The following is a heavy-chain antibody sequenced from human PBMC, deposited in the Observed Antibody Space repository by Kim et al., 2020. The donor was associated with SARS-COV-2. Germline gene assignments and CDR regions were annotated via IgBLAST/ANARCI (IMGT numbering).Heavy chain of an antibody. J-gene: IGHJ4*02. Sequence: GGSLRLSCAASGFTFSNYAMTWVRQTPGKALEWVSSIIGNGGSTNYADSVKGRFTIARDNSRNTLYLQMNSLRVEDTALYYCERETSVVRGDYCGQGTLVTVSS. V-gene: IGHV3-23*01. CDR2: IIGNGGST. CDR1: GFTFSNYA. D-gene: IGHD3-10*01. CDR3: ERETSVVRGDY.